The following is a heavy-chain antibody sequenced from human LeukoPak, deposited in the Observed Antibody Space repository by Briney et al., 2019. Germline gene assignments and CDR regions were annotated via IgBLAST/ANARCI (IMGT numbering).Heavy chain of an antibody. J-gene: IGHJ3*02. Sequence: SETLSLTCIASDASFSSHYWTWIRQPPGKGLEWIGYISYTGSTNYNPSLKSRVTISVDTSKNQFSLKLSSVTAADTAVYYCARDPTTVTKGFDIWGQGTMVTVSS. D-gene: IGHD4-17*01. CDR1: DASFSSHY. CDR3: ARDPTTVTKGFDI. CDR2: ISYTGST. V-gene: IGHV4-59*11.